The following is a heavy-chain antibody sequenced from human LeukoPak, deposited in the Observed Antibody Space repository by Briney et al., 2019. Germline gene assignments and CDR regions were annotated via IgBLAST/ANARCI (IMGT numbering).Heavy chain of an antibody. CDR3: ARENPTIHCSGGSCYSPHWFDP. D-gene: IGHD2-15*01. CDR2: INTNTGNP. Sequence: ASVKVSCKASGYTFISYAMNWVRQAPGQGLEWMGWINTNTGNPTYAQGFTGRFVFSLDTSVSTAYLQISSLETEDTAVYCCARENPTIHCSGGSCYSPHWFDPWGQGTLVTVSS. J-gene: IGHJ5*02. V-gene: IGHV7-4-1*02. CDR1: GYTFISYA.